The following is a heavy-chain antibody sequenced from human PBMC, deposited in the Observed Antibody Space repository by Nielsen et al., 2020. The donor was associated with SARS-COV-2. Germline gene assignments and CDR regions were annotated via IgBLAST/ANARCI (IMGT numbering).Heavy chain of an antibody. Sequence: SETLSLTCAVYGGSFSGYYWSWIRQTPGKGLEWIGHVYYRGSTNYNPSFKSRVTMSVDTSKNQFSLKLNSVSAADTAVYYCAREIEWNFFDYWGQGTLVTVSS. V-gene: IGHV4-59*13. CDR1: GGSFSGYY. CDR2: VYYRGST. CDR3: AREIEWNFFDY. D-gene: IGHD1-7*01. J-gene: IGHJ4*02.